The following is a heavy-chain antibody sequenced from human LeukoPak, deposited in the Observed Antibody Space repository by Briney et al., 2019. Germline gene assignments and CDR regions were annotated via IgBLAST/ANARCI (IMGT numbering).Heavy chain of an antibody. CDR3: ARDCGGDRYLDY. CDR1: GGSISSYY. V-gene: IGHV4-59*01. CDR2: IYYSGST. J-gene: IGHJ4*02. Sequence: SETLSLTCTVSGGSISSYYWSWIRQPPGKGLEWIAYIYYSGSTNYNPSLKSRVTISVDTSKNQFSLRLSSVTAADTAVYYCARDCGGDRYLDYWGQGTLVTVSS. D-gene: IGHD2-21*02.